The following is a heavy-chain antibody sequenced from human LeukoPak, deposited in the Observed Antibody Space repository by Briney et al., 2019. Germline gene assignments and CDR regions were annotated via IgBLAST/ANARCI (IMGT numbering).Heavy chain of an antibody. V-gene: IGHV1-24*01. CDR2: FDPEDGET. Sequence: SVKASCKVSGYTLTELSMHWVRQAPGKGLEWMGGFDPEDGETIYAQKFQGRVTMTEDTSTDTAYMELSSLRPEDTAVYYCATDHPTGSSGWYGDYWGQGTLVTVSS. J-gene: IGHJ4*02. D-gene: IGHD6-19*01. CDR1: GYTLTELS. CDR3: ATDHPTGSSGWYGDY.